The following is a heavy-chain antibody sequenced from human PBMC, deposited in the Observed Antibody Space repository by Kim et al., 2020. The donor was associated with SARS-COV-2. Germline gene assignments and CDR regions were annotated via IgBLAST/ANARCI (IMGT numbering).Heavy chain of an antibody. D-gene: IGHD3-22*01. CDR3: AKDSSTYDSSPTRY. V-gene: IGHV3-30*18. CDR1: GFTFSSYG. J-gene: IGHJ4*02. CDR2: ISYDGSNK. Sequence: GGSLRLSCAASGFTFSSYGMHWVRQAPGKGLEWVAVISYDGSNKYYADSVKGRFTISRDNSENTLYLQMNSLRAEDTAVYYCAKDSSTYDSSPTRYWGQGTLVTVSS.